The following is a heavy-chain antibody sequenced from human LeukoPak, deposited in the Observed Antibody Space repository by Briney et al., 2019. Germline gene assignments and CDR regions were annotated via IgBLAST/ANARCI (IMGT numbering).Heavy chain of an antibody. CDR2: IYYDGSNK. J-gene: IGHJ4*02. CDR1: GFTFSSYG. Sequence: GGSLRLSCAASGFTFSSYGMHWVRQAPGKGLDWVAMIYYDGSNKYYADSVRGRFTISRDNSGNTVYLQMNSLRVEDTAVYFCVRMGGDNGGKTLENWGQGTLVIVSS. V-gene: IGHV3-33*01. D-gene: IGHD4-23*01. CDR3: VRMGGDNGGKTLEN.